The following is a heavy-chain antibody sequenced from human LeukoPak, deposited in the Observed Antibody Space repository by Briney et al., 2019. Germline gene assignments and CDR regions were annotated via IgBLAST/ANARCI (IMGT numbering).Heavy chain of an antibody. CDR2: INHSGST. J-gene: IGHJ3*02. D-gene: IGHD6-13*01. CDR3: ARGPIAAAGTRAFDI. Sequence: SSETLSLTSAVYGGSFSGYYWSWIRQPPGKGLEWIGEINHSGSTNYNPSLKSRVTISVDTSKNQFSLKLSSVTAADTAVYYCARGPIAAAGTRAFDIWGQGTMVTVSS. V-gene: IGHV4-34*01. CDR1: GGSFSGYY.